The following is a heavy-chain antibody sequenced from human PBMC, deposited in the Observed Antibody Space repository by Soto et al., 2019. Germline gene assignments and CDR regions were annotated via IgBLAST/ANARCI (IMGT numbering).Heavy chain of an antibody. J-gene: IGHJ4*02. V-gene: IGHV3-23*01. D-gene: IGHD3-3*01. CDR3: AKDCFAGAIDF. CDR1: GFTFSSYG. Sequence: EVELLESGGGLAQPGGSLRLSCAASGFTFSSYGMHWVRQAPGRGLEWVSTISGSGTNIYYAASVEGRFTISRDNTQNTLFLRMHRLRVEDAAKYFCAKDCFAGAIDFWGQGTLVTVSS. CDR2: ISGSGTNI.